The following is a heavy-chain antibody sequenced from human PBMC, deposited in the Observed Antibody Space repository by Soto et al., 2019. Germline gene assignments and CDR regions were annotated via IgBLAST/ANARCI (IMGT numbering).Heavy chain of an antibody. J-gene: IGHJ3*02. Sequence: QVQLVESGGGVVQRGGSLRLSCAASGFPFSSFGMHWVRQTPVKGLEWVAVIWYDASNKYYADSAKGRFTISRDNSKNTLYLQMNSLRVEDTAVYYCARGGDAFDIWGQGTMVTVSS. CDR2: IWYDASNK. V-gene: IGHV3-33*01. D-gene: IGHD3-16*01. CDR3: ARGGDAFDI. CDR1: GFPFSSFG.